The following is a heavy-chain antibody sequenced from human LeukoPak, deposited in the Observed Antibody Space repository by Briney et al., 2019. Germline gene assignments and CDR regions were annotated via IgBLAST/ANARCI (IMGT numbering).Heavy chain of an antibody. Sequence: GASVKVSCKASGYTFTGYYMHWVRQAPGQGLEWMGWINPNSGCTNYAQKFQGRVTMTRDTSISTAYMELSRLRSDDTAVYYCARVSQDSYYDYWGQGTLVTVSS. CDR3: ARVSQDSYYDY. CDR2: INPNSGCT. V-gene: IGHV1-2*02. CDR1: GYTFTGYY. J-gene: IGHJ4*02.